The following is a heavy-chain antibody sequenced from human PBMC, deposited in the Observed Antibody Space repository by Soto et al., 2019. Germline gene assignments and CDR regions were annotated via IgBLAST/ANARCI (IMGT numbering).Heavy chain of an antibody. CDR3: ARVPTYYQHSIGYQPFPP. CDR2: IHYSGGATYSP. D-gene: IGHD3-22*01. V-gene: IGHV4-31*03. Sequence: SETLSLTCTVSGASIITDGYYWTWIRQHPGKGLEWLGYIHYSGGATYSPSYNPSLQSRIAISVDISKSLFSLKLTSVTAADTAVYYCARVPTYYQHSIGYQPFPPWAQGTLVTVS. CDR1: GASIITDGYY. J-gene: IGHJ5*02.